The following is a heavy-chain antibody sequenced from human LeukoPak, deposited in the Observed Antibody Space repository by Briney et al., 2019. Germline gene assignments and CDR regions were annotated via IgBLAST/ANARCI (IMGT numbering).Heavy chain of an antibody. CDR3: VRHRDGYSES. D-gene: IGHD5-24*01. CDR1: GYRFAIYW. Sequence: GESLNISCKGSGYRFAIYWIGWVRQMPGKGLEWMGIIYPGDSDARYSPSFQGQVTISVDKSINTAYLQWSSLKASDTAIYYCVRHRDGYSESWGQGTLVTVSS. J-gene: IGHJ4*02. CDR2: IYPGDSDA. V-gene: IGHV5-51*01.